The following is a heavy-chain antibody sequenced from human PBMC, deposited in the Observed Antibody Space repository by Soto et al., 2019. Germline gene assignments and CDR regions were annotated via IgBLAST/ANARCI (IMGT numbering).Heavy chain of an antibody. D-gene: IGHD6-13*01. J-gene: IGHJ4*02. Sequence: SVKVSCKASGGTFSSYAISWVRQAPGQGLEWMGGIIPIFGTANYAQKFQGRVTITADKSTSTAYMELSSLRSEDTAVYYCARQGSKLSQQLVIPFDYWGQGTLVTVSS. CDR1: GGTFSSYA. CDR2: IIPIFGTA. V-gene: IGHV1-69*06. CDR3: ARQGSKLSQQLVIPFDY.